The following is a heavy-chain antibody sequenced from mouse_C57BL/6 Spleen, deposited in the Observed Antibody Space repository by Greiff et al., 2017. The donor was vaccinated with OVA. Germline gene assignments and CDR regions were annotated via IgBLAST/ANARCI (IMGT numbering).Heavy chain of an antibody. J-gene: IGHJ4*01. CDR3: AIYYYGSSYEGYAMDY. CDR2: INPNNGGT. V-gene: IGHV1-26*01. D-gene: IGHD1-1*01. Sequence: EVQLQQSGPELVKPGASVKISCKASGYTFTGYYMNWVKQSHGKSLEWIGDINPNNGGTSYNQKFKGKATLTVDKSSSTAYMELRSLTSEDSAVYYCAIYYYGSSYEGYAMDYWGQGTSVTVSS. CDR1: GYTFTGYY.